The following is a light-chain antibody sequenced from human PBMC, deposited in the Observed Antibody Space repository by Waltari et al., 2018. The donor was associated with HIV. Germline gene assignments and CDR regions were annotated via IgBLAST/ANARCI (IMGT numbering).Light chain of an antibody. J-gene: IGKJ2*02. Sequence: EIVLTQSPVTLSLSPVERATLSCRASQTISFPYLAWYQQRPGQSPKILIYGAYTRATGIQDRFSGSGSGTDFTLTVGTLQTEDFALNYCQYFDPTPPRCTFGQGTRLDIK. CDR1: QTISFPY. CDR2: GAY. V-gene: IGKV3-20*01. CDR3: QYFDPTPPRCT.